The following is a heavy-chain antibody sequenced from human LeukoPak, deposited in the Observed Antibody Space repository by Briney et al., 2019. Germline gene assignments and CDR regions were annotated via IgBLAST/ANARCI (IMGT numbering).Heavy chain of an antibody. J-gene: IGHJ4*02. CDR2: IYYSGST. V-gene: IGHV4-31*03. CDR1: GGSISSGGYY. Sequence: SETLSLTRTVSGGSISSGGYYWSWIRQHPGKGLEWIGYIYYSGSTYYNPSLKSRVTISVGTSKNQFSLKLSSVTAADTAVYYCARVGDYSYGNYWGQGTLVTVSS. CDR3: ARVGDYSYGNY. D-gene: IGHD5-18*01.